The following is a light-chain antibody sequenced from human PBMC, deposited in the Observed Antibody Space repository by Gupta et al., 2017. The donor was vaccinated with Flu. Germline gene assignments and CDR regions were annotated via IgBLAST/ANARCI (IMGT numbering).Light chain of an antibody. CDR1: QSIGSW. V-gene: IGKV1-5*03. Sequence: DIEMTQSPSTLSASVGDRVTISCRASQSIGSWLAWYQQKPGKAPKLLIYEASRVEGGVPSRFSGSGSGTEFTLTISSRQPDDFATFYCQQENNSPVTFGHGTKVDIK. CDR2: EAS. J-gene: IGKJ3*01. CDR3: QQENNSPVT.